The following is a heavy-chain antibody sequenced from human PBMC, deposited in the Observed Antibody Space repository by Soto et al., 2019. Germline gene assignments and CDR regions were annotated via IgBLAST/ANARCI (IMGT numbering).Heavy chain of an antibody. CDR1: GYTFTSYA. CDR3: ARVVGLCGSTGRYWFDP. Sequence: ASVKVSCKASGYTFTSYAMHWVRQAPGQRLEWMGWINAGNGNTKYSQKFQGRVTITRDTSASTAYMELSSLRSEDTAVYYCARVVGLCGSTGRYWFDPGGRGTLVPVSS. D-gene: IGHD2-2*01. J-gene: IGHJ5*02. CDR2: INAGNGNT. V-gene: IGHV1-3*01.